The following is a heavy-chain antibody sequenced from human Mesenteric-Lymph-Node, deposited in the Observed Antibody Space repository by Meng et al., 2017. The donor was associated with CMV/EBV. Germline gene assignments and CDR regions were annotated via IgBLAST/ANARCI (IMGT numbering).Heavy chain of an antibody. CDR2: IYYSGST. D-gene: IGHD3-3*01. J-gene: IGHJ5*02. CDR3: ANYDFWSGYYL. Sequence: SETLSLTCTVSGGSISSYYWSWIRQPPGKGLEWIGYIYYSGSTNYNPSLKSRVTISVDTSKNQFSLKLSSVTAADTAVYYCANYDFWSGYYLWGQGTLVTVSS. V-gene: IGHV4-59*12. CDR1: GGSISSYY.